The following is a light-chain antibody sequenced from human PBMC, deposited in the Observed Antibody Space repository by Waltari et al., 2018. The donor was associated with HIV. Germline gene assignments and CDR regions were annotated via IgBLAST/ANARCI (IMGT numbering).Light chain of an antibody. Sequence: EIVMTQSPATLSVSPGERATLSCRTSQSVSSNLAWYQQKPGQAPRLLIYGASTRATDIPARFSGSGSGTEFTLTISSLQSEDFAVYCCQQYNNWPVQYTFGQGTKLEIK. CDR3: QQYNNWPVQYT. V-gene: IGKV3-15*01. CDR2: GAS. CDR1: QSVSSN. J-gene: IGKJ2*01.